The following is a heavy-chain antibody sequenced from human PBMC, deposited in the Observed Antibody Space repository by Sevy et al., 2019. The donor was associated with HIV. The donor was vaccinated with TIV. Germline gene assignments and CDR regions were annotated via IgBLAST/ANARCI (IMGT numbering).Heavy chain of an antibody. D-gene: IGHD6-13*01. CDR2: ISWDGVST. J-gene: IGHJ6*02. Sequence: GGSLRLSCAASGFTFDDYTMHWVRQAPGKGLEWVSLISWDGVSTYYADSVKGRFTISRDNSKNSLYLQMNSLRTEDTALYYCAKDLAIAAAAPYGMDVWGQGTTVTVSS. V-gene: IGHV3-43*01. CDR3: AKDLAIAAAAPYGMDV. CDR1: GFTFDDYT.